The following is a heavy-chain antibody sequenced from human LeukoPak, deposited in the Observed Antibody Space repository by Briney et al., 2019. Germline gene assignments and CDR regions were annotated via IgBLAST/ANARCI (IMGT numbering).Heavy chain of an antibody. D-gene: IGHD4-23*01. CDR2: IRYDGSNK. CDR3: ARTTVVTPSPRGTPHLDY. J-gene: IGHJ4*02. V-gene: IGHV3-30*02. CDR1: GFTFSSYG. Sequence: PGGSLRLSCAASGFTFSSYGMHWVRQAPGKGLEWVAFIRYDGSNKYYADSVKGRFTISRDNSKNTLYLQMNSQRAEDTAVYYCARTTVVTPSPRGTPHLDYWGQGTLVTVSS.